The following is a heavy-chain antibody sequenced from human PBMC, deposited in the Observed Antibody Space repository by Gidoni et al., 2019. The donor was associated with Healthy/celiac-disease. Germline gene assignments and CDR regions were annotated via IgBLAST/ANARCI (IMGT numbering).Heavy chain of an antibody. Sequence: EVQLVESGGGLVKPGGSLRLSCAASGFTFSDAWMSWVRQAPGKGLEWVGRIKSKADGGTTDDAAPVKGRFTISRDDSKNILYLQMNSLKIEDTAVYYCTTGVVPWELLPLDYWGQGTLVTVSS. D-gene: IGHD1-26*01. CDR2: IKSKADGGTT. CDR3: TTGVVPWELLPLDY. V-gene: IGHV3-15*01. CDR1: GFTFSDAW. J-gene: IGHJ4*02.